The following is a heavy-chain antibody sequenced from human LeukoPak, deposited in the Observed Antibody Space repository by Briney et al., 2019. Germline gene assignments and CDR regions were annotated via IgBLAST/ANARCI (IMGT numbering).Heavy chain of an antibody. J-gene: IGHJ5*02. D-gene: IGHD4-17*01. Sequence: SETLSLTCAVYGGSFSGYYWSWIRQPPGKGLEWIGEINHSGSTNYNPSLKSRVTISVDTSKNQFSLKLSSVTAADTAVYYCASGHGSDNTVTRYWLDPWGQGTLVTVSS. CDR3: ASGHGSDNTVTRYWLDP. CDR2: INHSGST. V-gene: IGHV4-34*01. CDR1: GGSFSGYY.